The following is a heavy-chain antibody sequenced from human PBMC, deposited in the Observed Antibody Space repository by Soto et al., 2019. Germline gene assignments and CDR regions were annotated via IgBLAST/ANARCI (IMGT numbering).Heavy chain of an antibody. D-gene: IGHD3-16*01. CDR1: GFTFSSYS. J-gene: IGHJ3*02. V-gene: IGHV3-21*01. CDR3: ARDEGGRAFDI. Sequence: EVQLVESGGGLVKPGGSLRLSCAASGFTFSSYSMNWVRQAPGKGLEWVSSISSSSSYLYYADSVKGRFTISRDNAKNSLYLQMNSLRAEDTAVYYCARDEGGRAFDIWGQGTMVTVSS. CDR2: ISSSSSYL.